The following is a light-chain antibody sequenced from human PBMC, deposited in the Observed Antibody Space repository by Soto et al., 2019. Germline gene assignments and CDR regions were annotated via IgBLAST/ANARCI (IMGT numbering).Light chain of an antibody. J-gene: IGKJ2*01. CDR2: WAS. V-gene: IGKV4-1*01. Sequence: DTVMTQSPDSLAVSLGERATINCRSSQSVLSSSYNKNYLAWYQQKPGQPPKLLIYWASTRESGVPDRFSGSGSGTYFSPTISSRQAEDGAVYYCQQYYSTPLTFGRGTKLEIK. CDR3: QQYYSTPLT. CDR1: QSVLSSSYNKNY.